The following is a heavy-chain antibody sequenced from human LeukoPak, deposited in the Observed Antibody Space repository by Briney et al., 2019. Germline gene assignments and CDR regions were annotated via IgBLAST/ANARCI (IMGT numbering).Heavy chain of an antibody. V-gene: IGHV3-64D*06. D-gene: IGHD6-13*01. Sequence: GGSLRLSCSASGFTFSSHAMHWVRQAPGKGLEYVSAISSNGGSTYYADSVKGRFTISRDNSKNTLYLQMSSLRAEDTAVYYCVKDPANSSSWLKAAYFQHWGQGTLVTVSS. CDR3: VKDPANSSSWLKAAYFQH. J-gene: IGHJ1*01. CDR2: ISSNGGST. CDR1: GFTFSSHA.